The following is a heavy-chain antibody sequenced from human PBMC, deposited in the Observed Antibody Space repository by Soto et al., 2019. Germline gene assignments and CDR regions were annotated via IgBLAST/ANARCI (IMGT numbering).Heavy chain of an antibody. J-gene: IGHJ4*02. CDR2: IIPIFGTP. Sequence: SVKVSCKASGGSFSSYAISWVRQAPGQGLEWMGGIIPIFGTPSYAQKFQGRVTITADESTGTTYMELSSLRSEDTAVYYCAREYRSSSGRFDNWGQGTLVTVSS. V-gene: IGHV1-69*13. CDR3: AREYRSSSGRFDN. CDR1: GGSFSSYA. D-gene: IGHD6-6*01.